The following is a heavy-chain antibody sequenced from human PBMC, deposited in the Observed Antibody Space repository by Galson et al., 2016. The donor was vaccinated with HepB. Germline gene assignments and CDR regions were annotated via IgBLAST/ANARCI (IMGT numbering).Heavy chain of an antibody. V-gene: IGHV4-4*07. CDR1: GDSITGFY. J-gene: IGHJ1*01. D-gene: IGHD3-16*01. Sequence: TLSLTCTVSGDSITGFYLNWIRQPAGKGPEWIGRIFDNENTNYNPSLKSRVTMSRATSKRQSSLTLSSVTAADTAVYYCARLSGGPSAWGQGTLVTVSS. CDR2: IFDNENT. CDR3: ARLSGGPSA.